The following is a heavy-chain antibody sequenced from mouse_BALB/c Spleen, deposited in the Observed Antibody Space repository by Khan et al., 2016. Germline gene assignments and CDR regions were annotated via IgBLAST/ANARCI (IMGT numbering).Heavy chain of an antibody. CDR2: IRLKSNNYAA. Sequence: EVQLVESGGGLVQPGGSMKLSCVASGFTFSDYWMNWVRQSPEKGLEWVAEIRLKSNNYAAHYAESVKGRFTISRDDSKSSVYLQMNNLRPEDTGIYYCISRGPWFAYWGQGTLVTVSA. CDR3: ISRGPWFAY. J-gene: IGHJ3*01. V-gene: IGHV6-6*02. CDR1: GFTFSDYW.